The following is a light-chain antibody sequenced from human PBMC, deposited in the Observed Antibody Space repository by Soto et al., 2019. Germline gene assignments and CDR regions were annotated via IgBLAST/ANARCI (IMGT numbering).Light chain of an antibody. V-gene: IGKV1-6*01. CDR2: AES. CDR1: QGIRND. Sequence: AIHMTQSPTSLSASVGDTVTITCRASQGIRNDLGWYQQKTGNAPKSLIYAESSLQSGVPSRLSGSGSGTDFNLAISRLQPEDFATYYCLKDYNYPPTCGQGTKVDIK. J-gene: IGKJ1*01. CDR3: LKDYNYPPT.